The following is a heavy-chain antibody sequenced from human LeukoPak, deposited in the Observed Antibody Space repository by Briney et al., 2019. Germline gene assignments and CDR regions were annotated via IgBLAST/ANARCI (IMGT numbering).Heavy chain of an antibody. D-gene: IGHD2-21*02. CDR2: ISGSGGST. V-gene: IGHV3-23*01. CDR3: AKSHHVTAIDY. J-gene: IGHJ4*02. Sequence: GGSLRLSCAASGFTFSHYGMTWVRQAPGKGLEWVSAISGSGGSTYYAGSVKGRFTISRDNSKNTLYLQMNSLRADDTAVYYCAKSHHVTAIDYWGQGTLVTVSS. CDR1: GFTFSHYG.